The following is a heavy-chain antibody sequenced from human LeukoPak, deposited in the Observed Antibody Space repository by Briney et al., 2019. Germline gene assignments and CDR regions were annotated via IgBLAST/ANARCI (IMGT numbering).Heavy chain of an antibody. J-gene: IGHJ4*02. CDR2: IYYSGST. CDR1: GGSISSSSYY. Sequence: SETLSLTCTVSGGSISSSSYYWGWIRQPPGKGLEWIGSIYYSGSTYYNPSLKSRVTISVDTSKNQFSLKLSSVTAADTAVYYCARYDYNSYSLDYWGQGTLVTVSS. V-gene: IGHV4-39*07. D-gene: IGHD2-21*02. CDR3: ARYDYNSYSLDY.